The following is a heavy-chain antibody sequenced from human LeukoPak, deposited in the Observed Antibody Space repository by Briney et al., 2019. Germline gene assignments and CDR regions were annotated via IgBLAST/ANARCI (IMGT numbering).Heavy chain of an antibody. CDR1: GFTVSSNY. CDR3: ARVARGARGPYYYYYYMDV. V-gene: IGHV3-53*01. D-gene: IGHD3-10*01. CDR2: IYSGGS. Sequence: GGSLRLSCAASGFTVSSNYMSWVRQAPGKGLEWVSVIYSGGSYADSVKGRFTISRDNSKSTLYLQMNSLRAEDTAVYYCARVARGARGPYYYYYYMDVWGKGTTVTISS. J-gene: IGHJ6*03.